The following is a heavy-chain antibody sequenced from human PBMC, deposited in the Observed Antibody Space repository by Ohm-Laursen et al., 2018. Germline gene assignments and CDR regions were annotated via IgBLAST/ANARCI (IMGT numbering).Heavy chain of an antibody. V-gene: IGHV3-7*01. D-gene: IGHD5-12*01. J-gene: IGHJ4*02. CDR3: ARLRGGYDFDY. Sequence: GSLRLSCAASGFTFTSCWMSWVRQTPGKGLEWVANIKQDGSEQDYVDSVKGRFTISRDNAKNSLYLHVDSLRGEDTAVYYCARLRGGYDFDYWGQGTLVTVSS. CDR2: IKQDGSEQ. CDR1: GFTFTSCW.